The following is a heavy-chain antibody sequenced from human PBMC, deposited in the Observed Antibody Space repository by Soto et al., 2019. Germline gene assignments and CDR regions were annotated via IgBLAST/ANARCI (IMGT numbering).Heavy chain of an antibody. CDR1: GFTFSSFG. V-gene: IGHV3-33*01. CDR2: IWYDGSKK. CDR3: ARDASYYSLWSGYYPSRNGMDV. D-gene: IGHD3-3*01. Sequence: QVQVVESGGGVVQPGRSLRLSCAASGFTFSSFGMHWVRQAPGKGLEWVSLIWYDGSKKSYGDSVKGRFTISRDNSRNTVYFQMNSLRADDTAVYYCARDASYYSLWSGYYPSRNGMDVWGQWTTVTVSS. J-gene: IGHJ6*02.